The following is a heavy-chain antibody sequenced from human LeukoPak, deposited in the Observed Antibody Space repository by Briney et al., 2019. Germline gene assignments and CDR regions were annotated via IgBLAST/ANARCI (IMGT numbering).Heavy chain of an antibody. D-gene: IGHD3-22*01. V-gene: IGHV3-66*01. CDR3: ARTYYYESSGTYY. CDR2: IYSGGNT. J-gene: IGHJ4*02. Sequence: GGSLRLSCAVSGFTVSNNYMSWVRQAPGKGLEWVSVIYSGGNTYYADSVKGRFTISRDNSKNTLYLQMNSLRAEDTAVYYCARTYYYESSGTYYWGQGTLVTVSS. CDR1: GFTVSNNY.